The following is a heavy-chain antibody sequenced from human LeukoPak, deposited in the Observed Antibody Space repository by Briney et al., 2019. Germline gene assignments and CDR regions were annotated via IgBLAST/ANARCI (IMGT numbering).Heavy chain of an antibody. Sequence: PGGSLRLSCAASGFTFSSYAMHWVRQAPGKGLEWVAVISYDGSNKYYADSVKGRFTISRDNSKNTLYLQMNSLRAEDTAVYYCARDNGPLVGASTMDWGQGTLVTVSS. D-gene: IGHD1-26*01. CDR3: ARDNGPLVGASTMD. J-gene: IGHJ4*02. CDR1: GFTFSSYA. CDR2: ISYDGSNK. V-gene: IGHV3-30-3*01.